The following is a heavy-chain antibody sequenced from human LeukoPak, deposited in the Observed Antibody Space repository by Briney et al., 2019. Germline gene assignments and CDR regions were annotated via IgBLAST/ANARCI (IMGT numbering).Heavy chain of an antibody. CDR2: ISNDGRDK. J-gene: IGHJ2*01. CDR3: ARGDCSSTSCYDWYFDL. V-gene: IGHV3-30*04. D-gene: IGHD2-2*01. CDR1: GFTFSTYP. Sequence: GGSLRLSCAASGFTFSTYPMHWVRQVPGKGLEWVAVISNDGRDKHHADSVKGRFTVSRDNSKNTLYLQMNSLRAEDTAVYYCARGDCSSTSCYDWYFDLWGRGTLVTVSS.